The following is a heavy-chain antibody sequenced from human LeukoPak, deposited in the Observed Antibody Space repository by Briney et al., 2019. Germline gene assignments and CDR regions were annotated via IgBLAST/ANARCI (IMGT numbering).Heavy chain of an antibody. J-gene: IGHJ3*02. CDR3: ARDLQQLVLGAFDI. V-gene: IGHV1-58*02. CDR1: GFTFTSSA. D-gene: IGHD6-13*01. CDR2: IVVGSGNT. Sequence: SVKVSCKASGFTFTSSAMQWVRQARGQRLEGIGWIVVGSGNTNYAQKLQGRVTMTTDTSTSTAYMELRSLRSDDTAVYYCARDLQQLVLGAFDIWGQGTMVTVSS.